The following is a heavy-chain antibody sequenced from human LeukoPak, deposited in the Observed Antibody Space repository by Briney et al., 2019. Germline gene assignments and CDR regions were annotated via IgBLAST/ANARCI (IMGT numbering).Heavy chain of an antibody. CDR2: IYYSGST. V-gene: IGHV4-31*03. J-gene: IGHJ5*02. Sequence: PSQTLSLTCTVPGGSISSGGYYWSWIRQHPGKGLEWIGYIYYSGSTYYNPSLKSRVTISVDTSKNQFSLKLSSVTAADTAVYYCARVSAAAGRSWFDPWGQGTLVTVSS. CDR3: ARVSAAAGRSWFDP. D-gene: IGHD6-13*01. CDR1: GGSISSGGYY.